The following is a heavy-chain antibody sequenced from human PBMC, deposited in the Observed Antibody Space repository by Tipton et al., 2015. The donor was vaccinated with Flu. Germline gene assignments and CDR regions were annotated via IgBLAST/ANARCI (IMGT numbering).Heavy chain of an antibody. CDR3: AKDPSGSYSYYYGMDV. J-gene: IGHJ6*02. CDR2: ISYDGSNK. Sequence: SLRLSCAASGFTFSSYGMHWVRQAPGKGLEWVAVISYDGSNKYYADSVKGRFTISRDNSKNTLYLQMNSLRAEDTAVYYCAKDPSGSYSYYYGMDVWGQGTTVTVSS. D-gene: IGHD1-26*01. V-gene: IGHV3-30*18. CDR1: GFTFSSYG.